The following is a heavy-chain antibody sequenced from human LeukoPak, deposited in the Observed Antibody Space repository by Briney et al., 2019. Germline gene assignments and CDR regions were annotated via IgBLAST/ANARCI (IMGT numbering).Heavy chain of an antibody. CDR1: GFTFSSYS. Sequence: GGSLRLSCAAFGFTFSSYSMNWVRQAPGKGLEWVSSISSSSSYIYYADSVKGRFTISRDNAKNSLYLQMNSLRAEDTAVYYCASAGLGAIGPFDYWGQGTLVTVSS. D-gene: IGHD1-26*01. CDR2: ISSSSSYI. V-gene: IGHV3-21*01. CDR3: ASAGLGAIGPFDY. J-gene: IGHJ4*02.